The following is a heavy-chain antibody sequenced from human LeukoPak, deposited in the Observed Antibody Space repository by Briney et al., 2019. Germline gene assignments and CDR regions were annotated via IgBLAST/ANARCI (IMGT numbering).Heavy chain of an antibody. Sequence: SATLSLTCAVSGGSFSGYYWSWIRQPPGQGLEWMGEINHRGSTNYNPSLKRRVTISLDTSKNQFSLKLSSVTAADTAVYYCAKSLYGSGSYYNWFDPWGQGTLVTVSS. CDR2: INHRGST. D-gene: IGHD3-10*01. V-gene: IGHV4-34*01. J-gene: IGHJ5*02. CDR1: GGSFSGYY. CDR3: AKSLYGSGSYYNWFDP.